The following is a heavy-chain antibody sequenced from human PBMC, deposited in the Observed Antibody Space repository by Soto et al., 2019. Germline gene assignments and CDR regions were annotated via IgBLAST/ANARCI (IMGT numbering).Heavy chain of an antibody. Sequence: QVQLVQSGAEVKKPGSSVKVSCKASGGTFSSYAISWVRQAPGQGLEWMGGIIPIFGTANYAQKFQGRVTITAAKSTSTAYMELSSLRSEDTAVYYCARDSPYGIVATIRGGFYYYGMDVWGQGTTVTVSS. V-gene: IGHV1-69*06. D-gene: IGHD5-12*01. CDR2: IIPIFGTA. CDR1: GGTFSSYA. CDR3: ARDSPYGIVATIRGGFYYYGMDV. J-gene: IGHJ6*02.